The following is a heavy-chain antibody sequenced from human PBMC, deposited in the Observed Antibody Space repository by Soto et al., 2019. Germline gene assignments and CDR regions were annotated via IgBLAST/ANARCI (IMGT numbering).Heavy chain of an antibody. CDR3: ARVGPDYYYGMDV. CDR2: IWYDGSNK. V-gene: IGHV3-33*01. J-gene: IGHJ6*02. Sequence: GGSLRLSCAASGFTFSSYGMHWVRQAPGKGLEWVAVIWYDGSNKYYADSVKGRFTISRDNSKNTLYLQMNSLRAEDTAVYYCARVGPDYYYGMDVWGQGTTVTVSS. CDR1: GFTFSSYG.